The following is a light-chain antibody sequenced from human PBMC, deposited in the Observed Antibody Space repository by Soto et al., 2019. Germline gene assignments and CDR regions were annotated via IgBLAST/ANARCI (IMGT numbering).Light chain of an antibody. Sequence: QSALTQPASVSASPGQSITISCTGTSSDIGHYDFVSWYQQHPGTAPKLLIYDVTSRPSGVSHRFSGSKSGNTASLTISGLQPEDEADYFCGSHSATTTLVVFGGGTKLTVL. CDR3: GSHSATTTLVV. CDR1: SSDIGHYDF. J-gene: IGLJ2*01. V-gene: IGLV2-14*03. CDR2: DVT.